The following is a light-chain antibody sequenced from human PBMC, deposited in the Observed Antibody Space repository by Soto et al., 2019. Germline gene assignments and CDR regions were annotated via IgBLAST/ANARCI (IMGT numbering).Light chain of an antibody. CDR1: QSFIGN. CDR3: QQYNNWPYT. Sequence: EIAMTQSPATLSVSPGERGTLSCRASQSFIGNLAGYQXKPCRSXXXXIXAAXAXSTGIPARFSGSGSGTDFTLTISSLQSEDFAVYYCQQYNNWPYTFGQGTKVDIK. CDR2: AAX. J-gene: IGKJ2*01. V-gene: IGKV3-15*01.